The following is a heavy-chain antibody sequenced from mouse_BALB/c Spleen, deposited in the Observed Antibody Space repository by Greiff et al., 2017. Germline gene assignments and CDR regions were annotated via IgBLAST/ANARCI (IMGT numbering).Heavy chain of an antibody. CDR3: ARGLRGYSSTFDY. D-gene: IGHD1-1*01. J-gene: IGHJ2*01. CDR1: GFTFSSYA. V-gene: IGHV5-6-5*01. CDR2: ISSGGST. Sequence: EVKLVESGGGLVKPGGSLKLSCAASGFTFSSYAMSWVRQTPEKRLEWVASISSGGSTYYPDSVKGRFTISRDNARNILYLQMSSLRSEDTAMYYCARGLRGYSSTFDYWGQGTTLTVSS.